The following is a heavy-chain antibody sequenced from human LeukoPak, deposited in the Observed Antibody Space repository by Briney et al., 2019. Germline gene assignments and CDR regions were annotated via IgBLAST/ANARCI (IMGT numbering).Heavy chain of an antibody. CDR2: IYYSGST. CDR3: AHVWQLVRYYFDY. Sequence: SETLSLTCTVSGGSISSSSRYWGWIRQPPGKGLEWIGYIYYSGSTNYNPSLTSRVTISVDTSKNQFSLKLSSVTAADTAVYYCAHVWQLVRYYFDYWGQGTLVTVSS. V-gene: IGHV4-61*05. J-gene: IGHJ4*02. CDR1: GGSISSSSRY. D-gene: IGHD6-6*01.